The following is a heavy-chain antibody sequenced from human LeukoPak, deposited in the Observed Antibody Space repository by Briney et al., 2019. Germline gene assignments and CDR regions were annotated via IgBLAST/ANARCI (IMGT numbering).Heavy chain of an antibody. CDR2: IYPGDSDT. V-gene: IGHV5-51*01. CDR1: GSSFSTYW. J-gene: IGHJ4*02. CDR3: ARAITFRIVSPPDY. D-gene: IGHD3-16*01. Sequence: GESLKISCKASGSSFSTYWIGWVRQKPGKGLEWMGVIYPGDSDTRYSPSFRGQVTISADKSISTTYLQWTSLKASDTAMYYCARAITFRIVSPPDYWGQGTLVTVSS.